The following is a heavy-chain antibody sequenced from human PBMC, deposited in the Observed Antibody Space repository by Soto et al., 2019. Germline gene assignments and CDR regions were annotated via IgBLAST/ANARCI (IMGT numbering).Heavy chain of an antibody. CDR1: GGTFSSYA. CDR2: IIPIFGTA. CDR3: ARGVPYGSGSYQGDYYYYGMDV. Sequence: VKVSCKASGGTFSSYAISWVRQAPGQGLEWMGGIIPIFGTANYAQKFQGRVTITADESTSTAYMELSSLRSEDTAAYYCARGVPYGSGSYQGDYYYYGMDVWGQGTTVTVSS. V-gene: IGHV1-69*13. D-gene: IGHD3-10*01. J-gene: IGHJ6*02.